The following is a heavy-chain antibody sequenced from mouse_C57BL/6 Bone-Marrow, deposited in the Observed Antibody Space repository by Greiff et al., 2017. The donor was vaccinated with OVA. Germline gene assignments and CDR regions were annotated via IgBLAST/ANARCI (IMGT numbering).Heavy chain of an antibody. CDR3: ARRYYGSSRGNFDV. Sequence: QVQLKQPGAELVRPGSSVKLSCKASGYTFTSYWMHWVKQRPIQGLEWIGNIDPSDSETHYNQKFKDKATLTVDKSSSTAYMQLSSLTSEDSAVYYCARRYYGSSRGNFDVWGTGTTVTVSS. J-gene: IGHJ1*03. D-gene: IGHD1-1*01. CDR2: IDPSDSET. CDR1: GYTFTSYW. V-gene: IGHV1-52*01.